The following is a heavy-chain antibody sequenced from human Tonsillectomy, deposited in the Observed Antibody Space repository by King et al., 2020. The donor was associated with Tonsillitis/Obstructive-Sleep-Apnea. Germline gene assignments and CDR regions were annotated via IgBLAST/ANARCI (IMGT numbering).Heavy chain of an antibody. D-gene: IGHD6-19*01. CDR2: INPNSGAT. Sequence: HVQLVESGAEVKKPGASVKVSFKSSGYIFTGFYINWVRQAPGQGLEWMGRINPNSGATNYAQKFQGRVTMTRDTSISTVYMELSRLRSDDTAVYYCAALSVAATGWGQGTLVTVSS. V-gene: IGHV1-2*06. CDR1: GYIFTGFY. J-gene: IGHJ4*02. CDR3: AALSVAATG.